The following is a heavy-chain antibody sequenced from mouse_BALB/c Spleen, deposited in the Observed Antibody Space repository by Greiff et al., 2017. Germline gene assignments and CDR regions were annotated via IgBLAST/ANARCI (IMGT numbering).Heavy chain of an antibody. CDR2: IYPGSGST. CDR1: GYTFTSYW. J-gene: IGHJ2*01. Sequence: LQQPGSELVRPGASVKLSCKASGYTFTSYWMHWVKQRHGQGLEWIGNIYPGSGSTNYDEKFKSKGTLTVDTSSSTAYMHLSSLTSEDSAVYYCTYGYDYFDYWGQGTTLTVSS. CDR3: TYGYDYFDY. V-gene: IGHV1S22*01. D-gene: IGHD1-2*01.